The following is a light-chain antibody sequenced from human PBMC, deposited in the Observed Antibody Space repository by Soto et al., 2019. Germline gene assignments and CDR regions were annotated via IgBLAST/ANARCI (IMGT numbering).Light chain of an antibody. CDR2: EVD. Sequence: QSALTQPASVSGSPGQSITISCTGTSTDIGGYTYVSWYQQHPGKVPKLMIYEVDNRPSGVSNRFSGSKSGSTASLTISGLQAEDEAVYFCSSYSRTTTRVVFGGGTKVTVL. CDR1: STDIGGYTY. J-gene: IGLJ2*01. V-gene: IGLV2-14*01. CDR3: SSYSRTTTRVV.